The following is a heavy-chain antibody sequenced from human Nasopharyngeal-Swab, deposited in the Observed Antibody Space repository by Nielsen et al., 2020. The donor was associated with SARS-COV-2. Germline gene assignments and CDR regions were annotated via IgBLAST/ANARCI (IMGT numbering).Heavy chain of an antibody. CDR3: ASSYYDFWSGYYYHGAFDI. V-gene: IGHV3-23*01. D-gene: IGHD3-3*01. Sequence: WIRQPPGKGLEWVSTISDSVGTTYYADSVKGRFTISRDNSRNTAFLQMNSLRAEDTAVYYCASSYYDFWSGYYYHGAFDIWGQGTMVTVSS. CDR2: ISDSVGTT. J-gene: IGHJ3*02.